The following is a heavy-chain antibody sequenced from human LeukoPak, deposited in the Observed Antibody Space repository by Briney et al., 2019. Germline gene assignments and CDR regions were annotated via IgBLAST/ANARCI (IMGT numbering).Heavy chain of an antibody. J-gene: IGHJ4*02. Sequence: GGSLRLSCAASGFTFSSYAMHWVRQAPGKGLEYVSAISSNGGSTYYANSVKGRFAISRDNSKNTLYLQMGSLRAEDMAVYYCARGGSGSYYQDYWGQGTLVTVSS. CDR3: ARGGSGSYYQDY. CDR1: GFTFSSYA. CDR2: ISSNGGST. D-gene: IGHD3-10*01. V-gene: IGHV3-64*01.